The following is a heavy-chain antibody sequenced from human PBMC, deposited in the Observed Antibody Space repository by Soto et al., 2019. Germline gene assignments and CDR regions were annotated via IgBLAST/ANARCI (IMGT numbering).Heavy chain of an antibody. V-gene: IGHV3-30*18. CDR3: AKDRRDGEVTRSYYYYYGIDV. J-gene: IGHJ6*02. CDR1: GFTFSSYG. Sequence: GGSLRLSCAASGFTFSSYGMHWVRQAPGKGLEWVAVISYDGSNKYYADSVKGRFTISRDNSKNTLYLQMNSLRAEDTAVYYCAKDRRDGEVTRSYYYYYGIDVWGQGTTVTVSS. D-gene: IGHD4-17*01. CDR2: ISYDGSNK.